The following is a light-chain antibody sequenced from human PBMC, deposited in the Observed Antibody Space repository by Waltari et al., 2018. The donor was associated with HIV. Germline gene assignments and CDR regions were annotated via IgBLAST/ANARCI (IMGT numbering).Light chain of an antibody. Sequence: DIQMTQSPSTLSASVGDRVTITCRASQSISGWLAWYQQKPGKAPKLLIYKASSLDSGVPSRFRGSGSGTEFTLTISSLQPDDFATYYCQQYHSYGTFGQGTKVEI. V-gene: IGKV1-5*03. CDR1: QSISGW. CDR3: QQYHSYGT. J-gene: IGKJ1*01. CDR2: KAS.